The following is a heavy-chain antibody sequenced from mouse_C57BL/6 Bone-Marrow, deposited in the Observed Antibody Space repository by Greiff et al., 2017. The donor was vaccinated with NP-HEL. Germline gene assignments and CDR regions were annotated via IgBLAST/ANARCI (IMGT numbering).Heavy chain of an antibody. CDR1: GYTFTNYW. J-gene: IGHJ1*03. Sequence: VQLQQSGAELVRPGTSVKMSCKVSGYTFTNYWIGWAKQRPGHGLEWIGDIYPGGGYTNYNEKFKGKATLTADKSSSTAYMQFSSLTSEDSAIYYCARRGGLPWYFDVWGTGTTVTVSS. D-gene: IGHD2-2*01. V-gene: IGHV1-63*01. CDR3: ARRGGLPWYFDV. CDR2: IYPGGGYT.